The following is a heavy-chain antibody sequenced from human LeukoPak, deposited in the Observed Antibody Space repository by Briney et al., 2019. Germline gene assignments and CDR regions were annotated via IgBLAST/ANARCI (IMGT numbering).Heavy chain of an antibody. V-gene: IGHV4-39*07. Sequence: PSETLSLTCTVSGGSISSSSYYWGWIRQPPGKGLEWIGSIYYSGSTYYNPSLKSRVTISVDTSKNQFSLKLSSVTAADTAVYYCAREAASGYDFGAHDYWGQGTLVTVSS. CDR2: IYYSGST. CDR3: AREAASGYDFGAHDY. CDR1: GGSISSSSYY. D-gene: IGHD5-12*01. J-gene: IGHJ4*02.